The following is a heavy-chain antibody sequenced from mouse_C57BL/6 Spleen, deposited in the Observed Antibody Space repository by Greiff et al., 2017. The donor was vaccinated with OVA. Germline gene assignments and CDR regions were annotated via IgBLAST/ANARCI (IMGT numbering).Heavy chain of an antibody. CDR2: ISSGSSTI. Sequence: EVQRVESGGGLVKPGGSLKLSCAASGFTFSDYGMHWVRQAPEKGLEWVAYISSGSSTIYYADTVKGRFTISRDNAKNTLFLQMTSLRSEDTAMYYCAREGYYGSRYFDVWGTGTTVTVSS. J-gene: IGHJ1*03. CDR1: GFTFSDYG. CDR3: AREGYYGSRYFDV. V-gene: IGHV5-17*01. D-gene: IGHD1-1*01.